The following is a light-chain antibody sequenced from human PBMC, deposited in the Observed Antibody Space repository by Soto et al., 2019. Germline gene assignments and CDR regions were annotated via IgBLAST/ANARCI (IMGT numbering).Light chain of an antibody. CDR1: QSISDT. J-gene: IGKJ1*01. CDR3: QQYNNWPWT. Sequence: EMVVPQTPAPLSVSPGGRATLSCMASQSISDTLAWYQQKPGQAPRLLIYGASTRAPGFPARFSGSGSGTDFTLTISSLQSEDFAVYYRQQYNNWPWTSAQGSKVDIK. CDR2: GAS. V-gene: IGKV3-15*01.